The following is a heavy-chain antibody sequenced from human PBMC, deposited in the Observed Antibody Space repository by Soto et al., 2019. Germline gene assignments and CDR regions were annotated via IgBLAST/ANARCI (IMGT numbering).Heavy chain of an antibody. J-gene: IGHJ4*02. CDR3: ARDVGGFDY. V-gene: IGHV1-3*01. CDR1: GYTFTSYA. Sequence: GYTFTSYAMHWVRQAPGQRLEWMGWINAGNSNTKYSQKFQGRVTITRDTSASTAYMELSSLRSEDTAVYYCARDVGGFDYWGQGTLVTVSS. D-gene: IGHD1-26*01. CDR2: INAGNSNT.